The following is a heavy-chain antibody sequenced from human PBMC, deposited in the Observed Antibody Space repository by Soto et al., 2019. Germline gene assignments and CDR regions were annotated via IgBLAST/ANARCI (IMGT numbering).Heavy chain of an antibody. J-gene: IGHJ6*02. V-gene: IGHV1-18*01. Sequence: QVQLVQSGAEVKKPGASVKVSCKASGYTFTSYGISWVRQAPGQGLEWMGWISAYNGNTNYVQKHQGRVTMTTDTSTSTAYMELRSLRSDDTAVYYCARDAKGAIFGVVIKPYYYYCMDCWGQRTTVTVSS. CDR1: GYTFTSYG. CDR2: ISAYNGNT. CDR3: ARDAKGAIFGVVIKPYYYYCMDC. D-gene: IGHD3-3*01.